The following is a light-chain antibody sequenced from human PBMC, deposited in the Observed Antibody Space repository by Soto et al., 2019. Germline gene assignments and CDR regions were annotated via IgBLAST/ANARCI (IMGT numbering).Light chain of an antibody. V-gene: IGKV3-11*01. J-gene: IGKJ1*01. Sequence: EIVLTQSPATLSLSPGERATLSCRASQSVSTYLAWYQQKPGQAPRLLIYGASNRATGIPARFCGSGSGTDFTLTISTLEPEDLAVYYCQQRHNWRPCTFGQGTKVEIK. CDR3: QQRHNWRPCT. CDR1: QSVSTY. CDR2: GAS.